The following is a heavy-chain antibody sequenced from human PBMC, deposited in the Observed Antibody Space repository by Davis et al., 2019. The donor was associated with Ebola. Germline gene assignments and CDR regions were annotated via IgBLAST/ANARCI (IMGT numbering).Heavy chain of an antibody. Sequence: GGSLRLSCAASGFTFSTHGMHWVRQAPGKGLAWVAVISYDGSNKYYADSVKGRFTISRDNSKNTLYLQMNSLRAEDTAVYYCAKSLTTTVDYWGQGTLVTVSS. V-gene: IGHV3-30*18. CDR3: AKSLTTTVDY. CDR2: ISYDGSNK. J-gene: IGHJ4*02. CDR1: GFTFSTHG. D-gene: IGHD4-17*01.